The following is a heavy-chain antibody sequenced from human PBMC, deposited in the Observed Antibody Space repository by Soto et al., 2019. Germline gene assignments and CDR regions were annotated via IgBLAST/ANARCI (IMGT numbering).Heavy chain of an antibody. Sequence: XETLSLPCTVSGDSVSSDRFYWSWIQQPPGKALEWIGYISHTGTTSYNPSLQSRVTMSIHTSKNQFSLNLSYVTAADTAIYYCAREGGVLRMSNWRGSWGQGTLVTVSS. CDR1: GDSVSSDRFY. J-gene: IGHJ5*02. V-gene: IGHV4-61*01. CDR3: AREGGVLRMSNWRGS. D-gene: IGHD3-3*01. CDR2: ISHTGTT.